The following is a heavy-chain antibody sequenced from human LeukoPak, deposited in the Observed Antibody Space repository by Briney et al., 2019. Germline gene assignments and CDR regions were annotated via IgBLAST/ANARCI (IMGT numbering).Heavy chain of an antibody. CDR1: GGFISSYY. J-gene: IGHJ4*02. D-gene: IGHD2-2*01. CDR2: IYTSGTT. CDR3: ARELWGPAAIDY. Sequence: SETLSLTCTVSGGFISSYYWSWIRQPAGKGLEWIGRIYTSGTTNYKPSLKSRVTMSVDTSKNQFCLKLSPVTAADTAVYYCARELWGPAAIDYWGQGTLVTVSS. V-gene: IGHV4-4*07.